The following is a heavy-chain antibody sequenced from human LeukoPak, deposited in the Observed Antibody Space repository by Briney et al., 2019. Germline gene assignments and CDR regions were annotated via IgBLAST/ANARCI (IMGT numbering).Heavy chain of an antibody. V-gene: IGHV4-31*03. CDR1: GGSISSGGYY. CDR3: ASGGIAVAGHGNPFIDP. CDR2: IYYSGST. D-gene: IGHD6-19*01. Sequence: PSQTLSLTCTVSGGSISSGGYYWSWIRQHPGKGLEWIGYIYYSGSTYYNPSLKSRVTISVDTSKNQFSLKLSSVTAADTAVYYCASGGIAVAGHGNPFIDPWGQGTLVTVSS. J-gene: IGHJ5*02.